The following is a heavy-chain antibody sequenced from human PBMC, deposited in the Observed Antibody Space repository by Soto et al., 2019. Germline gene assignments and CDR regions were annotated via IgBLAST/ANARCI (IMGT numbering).Heavy chain of an antibody. Sequence: QVQLVQSGAEVKKPGASVKVSCRSSGFSFTGYYIHWVRQAPGQGLEWMGWISPNTGDTNYEQKFQGRVTLTRDTAISTFYLELSRLRSDDTAVFFCVRADSYNSYRTEDLWGQGTMVTGSS. D-gene: IGHD5-18*01. CDR3: VRADSYNSYRTEDL. V-gene: IGHV1-2*02. CDR2: ISPNTGDT. CDR1: GFSFTGYY. J-gene: IGHJ5*02.